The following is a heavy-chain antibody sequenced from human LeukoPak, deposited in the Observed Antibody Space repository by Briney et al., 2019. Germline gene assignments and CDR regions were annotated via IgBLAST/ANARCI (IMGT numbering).Heavy chain of an antibody. CDR3: ARDQVAGYYDSGGYLLPGY. V-gene: IGHV3-11*01. Sequence: GESLRLSCAASGFTLSDYYMSWIRQAPGQGLEWVSFISSSGSTIYYADSVKGRFTISRDNAKNSLYLQMNSLRAEDTAVYYCARDQVAGYYDSGGYLLPGYWGRGTLVTVSS. J-gene: IGHJ4*02. CDR2: ISSSGSTI. CDR1: GFTLSDYY. D-gene: IGHD3-22*01.